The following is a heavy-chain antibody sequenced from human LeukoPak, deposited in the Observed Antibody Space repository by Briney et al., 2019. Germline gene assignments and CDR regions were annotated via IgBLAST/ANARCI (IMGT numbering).Heavy chain of an antibody. Sequence: PSETLSLTCTVSGGSISSSSYYWGWIRQPPGTGLEWIGSIYYSGSTYYNPSLKSRVTISVDTSKNQFSLKLSSVTAADTAVYYCARINRGSRNIARHYLRLWFGELLFDYWGQGTLVTVSS. J-gene: IGHJ4*02. CDR3: ARINRGSRNIARHYLRLWFGELLFDY. V-gene: IGHV4-39*01. CDR1: GGSISSSSYY. CDR2: IYYSGST. D-gene: IGHD3-10*01.